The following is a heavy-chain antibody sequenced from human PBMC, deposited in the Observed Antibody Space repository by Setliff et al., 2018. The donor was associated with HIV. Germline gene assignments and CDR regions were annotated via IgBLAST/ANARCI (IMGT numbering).Heavy chain of an antibody. CDR3: ASRGIVEVTISMPGEYFVH. CDR2: IYYSGST. V-gene: IGHV4-39*07. CDR1: GASVSSSSYY. D-gene: IGHD2-15*01. J-gene: IGHJ1*01. Sequence: SETLSLTCSVSGASVSSSSYYWGWVRQPPGKGLEWIGSIYYSGSTYYNPSLKSRVTISVDTSKNQFSLKLSSVTAADTAVYYCASRGIVEVTISMPGEYFVHWGHGTLVTVSS.